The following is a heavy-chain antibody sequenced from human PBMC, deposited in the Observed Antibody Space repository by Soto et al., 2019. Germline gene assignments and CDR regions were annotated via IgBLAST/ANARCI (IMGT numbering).Heavy chain of an antibody. CDR1: GVTESSNY. V-gene: IGHV3-53*04. D-gene: IGHD4-17*01. CDR2: IYSGGST. CDR3: ARGYDYGDYFDY. Sequence: GGAVRLSCAACGVTESSNYRNSVRQAPGKGLEWVSVIYSGGSTCYADSVKGRFTISRHNSKNTLYLQMNSLRAEDTAVYYCARGYDYGDYFDYWGPGTLVTVSS. J-gene: IGHJ4*02.